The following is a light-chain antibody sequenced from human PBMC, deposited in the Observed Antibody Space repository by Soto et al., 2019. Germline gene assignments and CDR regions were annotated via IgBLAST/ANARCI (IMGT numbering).Light chain of an antibody. Sequence: EIVLTQSPATLSLSPGERATLSCRASQSVDNFLAWYQQKPGQAPRLLIYDASNRAAGIPARFSGSGSGTDFSLTISSLEPEDFAVYYCQQCVDWPLLSLGGGTKVELK. CDR3: QQCVDWPLLS. CDR2: DAS. CDR1: QSVDNF. V-gene: IGKV3-11*01. J-gene: IGKJ4*01.